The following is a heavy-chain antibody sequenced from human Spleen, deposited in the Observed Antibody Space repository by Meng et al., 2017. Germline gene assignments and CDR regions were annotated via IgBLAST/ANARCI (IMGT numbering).Heavy chain of an antibody. J-gene: IGHJ3*01. Sequence: GGSLRLSCAASTFTFDDYAMHWVRQRPGKGLEWVSGISWNGDNIAYADSVKGRFTISRDNAKNSLYLQMNSLRAEDTAFYYCAKDTTLVLSRGLDVWGPGTMVTVSS. CDR1: TFTFDDYA. CDR2: ISWNGDNI. V-gene: IGHV3-9*01. D-gene: IGHD5/OR15-5a*01. CDR3: AKDTTLVLSRGLDV.